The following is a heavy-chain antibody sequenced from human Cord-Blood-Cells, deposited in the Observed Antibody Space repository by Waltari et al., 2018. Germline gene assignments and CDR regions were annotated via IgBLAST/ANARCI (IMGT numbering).Heavy chain of an antibody. V-gene: IGHV3-11*01. CDR3: ARDSQNYGSGSYYNY. J-gene: IGHJ4*02. D-gene: IGHD3-10*01. CDR2: ISSSGSTI. Sequence: GGGLVKPGGSLRLSCAAFGFTFSDYHMSWIRQAPGKGLDWVSYISSSGSTIYYADSVKGRFTISRDNAKTSLYLQMNSLRAEDTAVYYCARDSQNYGSGSYYNYWCQGTLVTVSS. CDR1: GFTFSDYH.